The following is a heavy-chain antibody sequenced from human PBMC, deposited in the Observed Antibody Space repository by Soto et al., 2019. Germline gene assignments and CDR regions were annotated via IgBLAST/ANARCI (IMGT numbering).Heavy chain of an antibody. J-gene: IGHJ4*01. Sequence: GGSLRLSCAASGFTFSSYAMSWVRQAPGKGLEWVSAISGSGGSTYYADSVKGRFTISRDNSKKTLYLQMKSLSAEDTAVYYCAKDAGGWFTCGYFDYWGHGTLVTVSS. D-gene: IGHD2-15*01. V-gene: IGHV3-23*01. CDR2: ISGSGGST. CDR3: AKDAGGWFTCGYFDY. CDR1: GFTFSSYA.